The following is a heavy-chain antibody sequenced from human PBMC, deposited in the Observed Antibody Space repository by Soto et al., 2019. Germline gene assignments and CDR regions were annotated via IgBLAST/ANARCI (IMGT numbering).Heavy chain of an antibody. J-gene: IGHJ6*02. CDR3: AREKDYYGSGSYYNEGYYYYYGMDV. Sequence: PGGSLRLSCAASGFTFSSYAMHWVRQAPGKGLEWVAVISYDGSNKYYADSVKGRFTISRDNSKNTLYLQMNSLRAEDTAVYYCAREKDYYGSGSYYNEGYYYYYGMDVWGQGTTVTVSS. V-gene: IGHV3-30-3*01. CDR1: GFTFSSYA. D-gene: IGHD3-10*01. CDR2: ISYDGSNK.